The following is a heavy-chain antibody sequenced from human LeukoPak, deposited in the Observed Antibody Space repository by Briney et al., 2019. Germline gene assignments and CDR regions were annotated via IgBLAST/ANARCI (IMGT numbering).Heavy chain of an antibody. V-gene: IGHV3-23*01. CDR1: GFTFSSYA. Sequence: PGGSLRLSCAASGFTFSSYAMSWVRQAPGKGLEWVSAISGSGGSTYYADSVKGRFTISRDNSKNTLYLQMNSLRAEDTAVYYCAKLSCSSTSCYVFLGEFDYWGQGTLVTVSS. D-gene: IGHD2-2*01. CDR2: ISGSGGST. CDR3: AKLSCSSTSCYVFLGEFDY. J-gene: IGHJ4*02.